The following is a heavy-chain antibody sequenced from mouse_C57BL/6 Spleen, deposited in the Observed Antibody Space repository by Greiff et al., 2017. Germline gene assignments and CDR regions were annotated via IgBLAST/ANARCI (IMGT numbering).Heavy chain of an antibody. V-gene: IGHV1-53*01. CDR1: GYTFTSYW. J-gene: IGHJ4*01. CDR3: ARSEANFYTLDY. Sequence: QVQLQQPGTELVKPGASVKLSCKASGYTFTSYWMHWVKQRPGKGLEWIGNINPSNGGTNYNEKFKSKATLTVDKSSSTAYMQLISLTSEDSSVFYCARSEANFYTLDYWGQGTSVTVSS. CDR2: INPSNGGT. D-gene: IGHD4-1*01.